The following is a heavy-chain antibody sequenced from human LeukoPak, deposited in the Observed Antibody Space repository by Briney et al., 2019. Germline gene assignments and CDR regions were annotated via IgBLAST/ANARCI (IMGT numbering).Heavy chain of an antibody. J-gene: IGHJ5*02. V-gene: IGHV1-18*01. CDR2: ISAYNGNT. Sequence: ASVKVSCKASGYTFTSYGISWVRQAPGQGLEWMGWISAYNGNTHYAQKLQGRVTMTTDTSTSTAYMELRSLRSDDTAVYYCARVFYPTGSSNWFDPWGQGTLVTVSS. D-gene: IGHD2-15*01. CDR3: ARVFYPTGSSNWFDP. CDR1: GYTFTSYG.